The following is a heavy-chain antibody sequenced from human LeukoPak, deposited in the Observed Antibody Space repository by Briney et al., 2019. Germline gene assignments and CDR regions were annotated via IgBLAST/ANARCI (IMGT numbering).Heavy chain of an antibody. CDR1: GFTFSSYG. J-gene: IGHJ6*02. V-gene: IGHV3-33*01. Sequence: PGRSLRLSCAASGFTFSSYGMHWVRQAPGKGLEWVAVIWYDGSNKYYADSVKGRFTISRDNSKNTLYLQMNSLRAEDTAVYYCARDRGTYYDILTGFGHYYGMVVWGQGTTVTVSS. CDR3: ARDRGTYYDILTGFGHYYGMVV. CDR2: IWYDGSNK. D-gene: IGHD3-9*01.